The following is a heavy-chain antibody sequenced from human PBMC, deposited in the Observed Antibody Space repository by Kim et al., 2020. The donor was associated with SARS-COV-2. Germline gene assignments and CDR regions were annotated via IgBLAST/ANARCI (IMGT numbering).Heavy chain of an antibody. Sequence: SETLSLTCTVSGGSISSSSYYWGWIRQPPGKGREWIRSIYDSGSTYYNPSLKSRVTMSVDTSKDQFSLKLSSVTAADTAVYYCARHGGRLFIAAAPYYFDYWGQEPWSPSPQ. J-gene: IGHJ4*01. CDR1: GGSISSSSYY. CDR3: ARHGGRLFIAAAPYYFDY. V-gene: IGHV4-39*01. CDR2: IYDSGST. D-gene: IGHD6-13*01.